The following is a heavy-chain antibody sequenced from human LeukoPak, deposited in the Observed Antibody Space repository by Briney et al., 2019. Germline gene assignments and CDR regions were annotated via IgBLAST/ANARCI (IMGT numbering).Heavy chain of an antibody. Sequence: GGSLRLSCAASGFTFSSYWMSWVRQAPGKGLEWVANIKQDGSEKYYVDSVKGRFTISRDNAKNSLYLQMNSLRAEDTALYYCAKDIFHVAAAGTLRAFDIWGQGTMVTVSS. V-gene: IGHV3-7*03. D-gene: IGHD6-13*01. J-gene: IGHJ3*02. CDR2: IKQDGSEK. CDR3: AKDIFHVAAAGTLRAFDI. CDR1: GFTFSSYW.